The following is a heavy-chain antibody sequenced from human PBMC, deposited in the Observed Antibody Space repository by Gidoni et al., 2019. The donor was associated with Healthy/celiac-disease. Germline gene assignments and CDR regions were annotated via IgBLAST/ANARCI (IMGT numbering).Heavy chain of an antibody. J-gene: IGHJ6*02. CDR3: ARCFATVTIYYGYGMDV. CDR1: GVTVRRNY. V-gene: IGHV3-53*01. Sequence: EVQLVESGGGLIQPGGSLRLSCAASGVTVRRNYMIWVRQAPGKGLEWVSVISSGGRTYYADSVKGRFTISSDNSKNTLYLQMNSLRAEDTAVYYCARCFATVTIYYGYGMDVWGQGTTVTVSS. CDR2: ISSGGRT. D-gene: IGHD4-17*01.